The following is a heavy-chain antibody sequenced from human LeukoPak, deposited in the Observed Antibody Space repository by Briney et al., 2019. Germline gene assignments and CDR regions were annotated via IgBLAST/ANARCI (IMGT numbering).Heavy chain of an antibody. J-gene: IGHJ4*02. V-gene: IGHV4-34*01. CDR3: ARGGVVTASPYYFDY. Sequence: SETLSLTCAVYGGSVSGYYWSWIRQPPGKGLGWIGEIKHSGSTNYTPSLKSRVTISVDTSKNQFSLKLSSVTAADTAVYYCARGGVVTASPYYFDYWGQGTLVTVSS. CDR1: GGSVSGYY. D-gene: IGHD2-21*02. CDR2: IKHSGST.